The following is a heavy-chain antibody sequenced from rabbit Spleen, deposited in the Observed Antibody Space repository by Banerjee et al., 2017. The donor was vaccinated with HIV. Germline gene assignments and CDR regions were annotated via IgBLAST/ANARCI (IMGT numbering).Heavy chain of an antibody. V-gene: IGHV1S45*01. Sequence: QEQLVESGGGLVQPGASLTLTCTASGFSFSSAYYMFWVRQAPGKGLELIGCIYTSSTGSTWYASWAKGRFTISKTSSTTVTLQMTSLTAADTATYFCARDTVGYGDYEFKLWGPGTLVTVS. CDR1: GFSFSSAYY. CDR3: ARDTVGYGDYEFKL. CDR2: IYTSSTGST. D-gene: IGHD2-1*01. J-gene: IGHJ4*01.